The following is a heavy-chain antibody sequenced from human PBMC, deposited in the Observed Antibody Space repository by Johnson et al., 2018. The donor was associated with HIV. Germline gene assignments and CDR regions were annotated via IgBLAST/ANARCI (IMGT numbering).Heavy chain of an antibody. V-gene: IGHV3-11*04. D-gene: IGHD5-24*01. CDR3: ARACRDGYTCDVFDI. Sequence: QVQLVETGGDLVKPGGSLRLSCGASEFILSDYYISWVRQAPEKGLEWISYISSSGGTIFYADSVKGRFTISRDIAKNTLYLQMNSLRAEDTAVYYCARACRDGYTCDVFDIWGQGTLVTVSS. J-gene: IGHJ3*02. CDR1: EFILSDYY. CDR2: ISSSGGTI.